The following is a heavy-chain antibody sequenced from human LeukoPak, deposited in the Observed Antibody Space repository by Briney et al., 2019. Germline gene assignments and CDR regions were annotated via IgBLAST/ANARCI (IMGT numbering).Heavy chain of an antibody. CDR3: AREGLYYDILTGYNTAKYYFDY. CDR2: IWYDGSNK. D-gene: IGHD3-9*01. Sequence: GRSLRLSCAASGFTFSNYGMHWVRQAPGKGLERVAVIWYDGSNKYYADSVKGRFTISRDNSKNTLYLQMNSLRAEDTAVYYCAREGLYYDILTGYNTAKYYFDYWGQGTLDTVSS. J-gene: IGHJ4*02. V-gene: IGHV3-33*01. CDR1: GFTFSNYG.